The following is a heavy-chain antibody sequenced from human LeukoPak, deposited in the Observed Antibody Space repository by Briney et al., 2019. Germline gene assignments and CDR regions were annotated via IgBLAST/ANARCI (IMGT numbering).Heavy chain of an antibody. J-gene: IGHJ4*02. Sequence: GGSLRLSCAASGFTFDDYAMHWVRQAPGKGLEWVSLISGDGGSTYYADSVKGRFTISRDNSKNSLYLQMNSLRTEDTALYYCVQITPIAAADYYFDYWGQGTLVTVSS. CDR2: ISGDGGST. CDR3: VQITPIAAADYYFDY. CDR1: GFTFDDYA. D-gene: IGHD6-13*01. V-gene: IGHV3-43*02.